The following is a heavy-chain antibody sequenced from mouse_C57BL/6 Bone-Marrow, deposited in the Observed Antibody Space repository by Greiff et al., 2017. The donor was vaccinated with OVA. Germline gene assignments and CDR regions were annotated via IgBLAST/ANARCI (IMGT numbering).Heavy chain of an antibody. D-gene: IGHD1-1*01. Sequence: QVQLQQPGAELVMPGASVKLSCKASGYTFTSYWMHWVKQRPGQGLEWIGEIDPSDSYTNYNQKFKGKSTLTVDKSSSTAYMQLSSLTSEDSAVYYCARSDYYGSSYWWYFDVWGTGTTVTVSS. V-gene: IGHV1-69*01. CDR1: GYTFTSYW. CDR3: ARSDYYGSSYWWYFDV. J-gene: IGHJ1*03. CDR2: IDPSDSYT.